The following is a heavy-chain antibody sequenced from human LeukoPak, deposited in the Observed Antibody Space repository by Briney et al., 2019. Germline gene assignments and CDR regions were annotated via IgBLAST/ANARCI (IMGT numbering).Heavy chain of an antibody. CDR3: ARDRSSGWNLFDY. V-gene: IGHV1-69*05. CDR2: IIPIFGTA. CDR1: GGTFSSYA. Sequence: SVKVSCKASGGTFSSYAISWVRQAPGQGLEWMGRIIPIFGTANYAQKFQGRVTITTDESTSTAYMELSSLRSEDTAVYYCARDRSSGWNLFDYWRQGTLVIVSS. J-gene: IGHJ4*02. D-gene: IGHD6-19*01.